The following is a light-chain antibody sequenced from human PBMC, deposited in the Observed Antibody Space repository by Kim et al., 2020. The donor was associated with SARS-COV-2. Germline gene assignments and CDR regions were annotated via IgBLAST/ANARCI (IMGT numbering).Light chain of an antibody. J-gene: IGLJ2*01. CDR2: QDT. Sequence: SYELTQPPSMSVSPGQTASITCSGDNLENKFTYWYQQKPGQSPVLVISQDTKRPSGIPGRFSGSNSGNTATLTISGTQAMDEADYYCQAWDTSTVVFGRGTQLTVL. CDR3: QAWDTSTVV. V-gene: IGLV3-1*01. CDR1: NLENKF.